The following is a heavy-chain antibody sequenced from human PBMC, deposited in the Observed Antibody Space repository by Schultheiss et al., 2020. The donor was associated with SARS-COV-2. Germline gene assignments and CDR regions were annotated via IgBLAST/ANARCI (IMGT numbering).Heavy chain of an antibody. D-gene: IGHD3-16*01. CDR1: GGSISSYY. J-gene: IGHJ4*02. CDR3: ASGRGEYFDY. V-gene: IGHV4-59*12. Sequence: SQTLSLTCTVSGGSISSYYWSWIRQPPGKGLEWIGYIYYSGSTNYNPSLKSRVTMSVDTSKNQFSLKLSSVTAADTAVYYCASGRGEYFDYWGQGTLVTVSS. CDR2: IYYSGST.